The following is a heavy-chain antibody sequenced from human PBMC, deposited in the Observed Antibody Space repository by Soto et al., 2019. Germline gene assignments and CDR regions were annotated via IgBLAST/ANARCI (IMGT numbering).Heavy chain of an antibody. CDR3: ATGPMFGVVNAYYYYGMDV. J-gene: IGHJ6*02. CDR2: IIPIFGTA. Sequence: SVKVSCKASGGTFSSYAISWVRQAPGQVLEWMGGIIPIFGTANYAQKFQGRVTITADESTSTAYMELSSLRSEDTAVYYCATGPMFGVVNAYYYYGMDVWGQGTTVTV. V-gene: IGHV1-69*13. CDR1: GGTFSSYA. D-gene: IGHD3-3*01.